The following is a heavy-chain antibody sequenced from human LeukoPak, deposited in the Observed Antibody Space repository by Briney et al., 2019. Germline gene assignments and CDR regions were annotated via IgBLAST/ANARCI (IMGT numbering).Heavy chain of an antibody. CDR3: ARDRAGDSFDI. CDR2: IYTSGNT. J-gene: IGHJ3*02. D-gene: IGHD7-27*01. CDR1: GDSISSGNYY. Sequence: TLSLTCTVSGDSISSGNYYWTWIRQPAGKGLEWIGRIYTSGNTNYNPSLKSQVTISMDTSKNQFSLNLNSVTAADTAVYYCARDRAGDSFDIWGQGTMVTVSS. V-gene: IGHV4-61*02.